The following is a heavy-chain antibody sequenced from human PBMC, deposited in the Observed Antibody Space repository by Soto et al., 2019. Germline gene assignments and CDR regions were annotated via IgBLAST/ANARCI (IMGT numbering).Heavy chain of an antibody. D-gene: IGHD3-16*01. CDR3: ARDAGGRGNGAFDI. V-gene: IGHV4-59*01. Sequence: KPSETLSLTCTVSGGSISSYYWSWMRQPPGKGLEWIGYIYYSGSTNPNPSLKSRVTISEDTSKNQLSLKLSSVTAADTAVYYCARDAGGRGNGAFDIWGQGTMVTVSS. CDR2: IYYSGST. J-gene: IGHJ3*02. CDR1: GGSISSYY.